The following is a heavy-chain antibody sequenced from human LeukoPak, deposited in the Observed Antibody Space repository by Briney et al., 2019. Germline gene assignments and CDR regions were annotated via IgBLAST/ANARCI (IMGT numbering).Heavy chain of an antibody. CDR2: ISYDGNDE. CDR3: ARGGDYNFWSGYSYGMDV. V-gene: IGHV3-30*19. CDR1: GFAFSTYG. D-gene: IGHD3-3*01. J-gene: IGHJ6*02. Sequence: GGSLRLSCAASGFAFSTYGMHWVRQAPGKGLEWVTVISYDGNDEYYADSVKGRFTISRDKSKSTLYLQMNSLRAEDTGVYYCARGGDYNFWSGYSYGMDVWGQGTTVSVSS.